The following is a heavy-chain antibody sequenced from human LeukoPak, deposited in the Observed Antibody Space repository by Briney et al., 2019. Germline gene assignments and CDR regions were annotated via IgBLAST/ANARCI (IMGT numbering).Heavy chain of an antibody. CDR1: GFTFSNYA. D-gene: IGHD3-22*01. J-gene: IGHJ3*02. Sequence: PGGSLRLSCAASGFTFSNYAMSWVRLAPGKGLEWVSAISGSGGSTYYADSVKGRFTISRDNSKNTLYLQMNSLRAEDTAVYYCAKDLTSSGYYYDAFDIWGQGTMVTVSS. CDR2: ISGSGGST. CDR3: AKDLTSSGYYYDAFDI. V-gene: IGHV3-23*01.